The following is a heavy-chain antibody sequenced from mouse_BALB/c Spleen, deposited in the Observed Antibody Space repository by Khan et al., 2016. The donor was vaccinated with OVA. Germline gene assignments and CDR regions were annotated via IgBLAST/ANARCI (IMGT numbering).Heavy chain of an antibody. V-gene: IGHV1-26*01. CDR2: INPNNGDT. CDR3: ARGLFDV. CDR1: GYTFTDYY. Sequence: EVQLQQSGPELVKPGASVKMSCKASGYTFTDYYMKWLKQSHGKSLEWIGDINPNNGDTFYYQKFKDKATLTVDKYSSTAYMQLNSLTSEDSAIYYCARGLFDVWGAGTTVTVSS. J-gene: IGHJ1*01.